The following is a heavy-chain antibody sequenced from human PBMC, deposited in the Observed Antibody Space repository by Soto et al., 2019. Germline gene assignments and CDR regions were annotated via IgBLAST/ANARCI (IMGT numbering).Heavy chain of an antibody. CDR2: INAGSGNT. CDR1: GYTFTRYT. V-gene: IGHV1-3*05. Sequence: QVHLVQSGAEEKKPGASVKVSCKASGYTFTRYTIHWVRQAPGQRLEWMGWINAGSGNTKYSQKFQVRGASTRDTSASTAYMEVSSLRSEDTAVYYCARISAVGTAFDYWGQGTLVTVSS. D-gene: IGHD6-13*01. CDR3: ARISAVGTAFDY. J-gene: IGHJ4*02.